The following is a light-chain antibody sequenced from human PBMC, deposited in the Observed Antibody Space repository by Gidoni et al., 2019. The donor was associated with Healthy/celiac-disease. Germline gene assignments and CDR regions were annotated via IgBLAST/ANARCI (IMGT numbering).Light chain of an antibody. CDR1: QSVSSSY. J-gene: IGKJ2*01. CDR2: GAS. Sequence: EIVLTQSPCTLSLSPGERATLACRASQSVSSSYLAWYQQKPGQAPRLIIYGASSRATGIPDRFSGSGSGTDFTLTISRLEPEDFAVYYCQQYGSSPPTFGQGTKLEIK. CDR3: QQYGSSPPT. V-gene: IGKV3-20*01.